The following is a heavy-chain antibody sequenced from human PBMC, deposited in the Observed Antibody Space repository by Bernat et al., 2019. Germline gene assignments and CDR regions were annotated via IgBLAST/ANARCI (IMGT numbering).Heavy chain of an antibody. CDR1: GFTVSSYS. D-gene: IGHD1-26*01. Sequence: EVQLVESGGGLVQPGGSLRVSCVASGFTVSSYSMNWVRQAPGKGLEWISYISSSSSTIYYADSVKGRVTISRDNANNSLYLQMNSLRDEDTAVYYCARAAGDGRHSFDYWGQGNLVTVSS. CDR2: ISSSSSTI. CDR3: ARAAGDGRHSFDY. V-gene: IGHV3-48*02. J-gene: IGHJ4*02.